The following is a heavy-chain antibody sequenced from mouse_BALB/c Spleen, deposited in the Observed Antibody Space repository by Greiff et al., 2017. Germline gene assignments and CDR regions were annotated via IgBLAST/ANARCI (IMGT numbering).Heavy chain of an antibody. Sequence: EVKLVESGGGLVKPGGSLKLSCAASGFTFSSYAMSWVRQTPEKRLEWVASISSGGSTYYPDSVKGRFTISRDNARNILYLQMSSLRSEDTAMYYCARGHYCGSSSYYFDYWGQGTTLTVSS. J-gene: IGHJ2*01. D-gene: IGHD1-1*01. CDR1: GFTFSSYA. CDR2: ISSGGST. V-gene: IGHV5-6-5*01. CDR3: ARGHYCGSSSYYFDY.